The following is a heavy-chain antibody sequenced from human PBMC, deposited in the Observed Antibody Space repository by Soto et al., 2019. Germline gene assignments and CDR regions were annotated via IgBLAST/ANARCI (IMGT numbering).Heavy chain of an antibody. CDR3: AREVQVHTPAFVY. V-gene: IGHV1-69*19. D-gene: IGHD3-10*01. CDR1: GGTFNTYA. CDR2: ISPMFGVA. Sequence: QVQLVQSGAEMKKPGSSVNVSCQASGGTFNTYAMNWVRQAPGQGPEWMGDISPMFGVANYAPKFQGRVTLTADESTGTASIQLSSLTSEDTALYFCAREVQVHTPAFVYWGQGTLVTVSS. J-gene: IGHJ4*02.